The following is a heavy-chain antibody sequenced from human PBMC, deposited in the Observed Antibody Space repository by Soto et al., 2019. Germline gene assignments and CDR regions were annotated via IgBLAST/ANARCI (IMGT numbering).Heavy chain of an antibody. J-gene: IGHJ6*02. Sequence: QLQLQESGSGLVKPSQTLSLTCAVSGGSISSGGYSWRWIRQPPGKGLEWIGYIYHSGSTYYNPSLKSRVTISVDRSKNQFSLKLSSVTAADTAVYYCASRLTVVGGMDVWGQGTTVTVSS. D-gene: IGHD2-15*01. CDR1: GGSISSGGYS. CDR2: IYHSGST. V-gene: IGHV4-30-2*01. CDR3: ASRLTVVGGMDV.